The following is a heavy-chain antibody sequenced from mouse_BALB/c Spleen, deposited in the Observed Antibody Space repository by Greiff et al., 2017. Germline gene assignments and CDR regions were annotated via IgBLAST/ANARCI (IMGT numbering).Heavy chain of an antibody. CDR1: GYTFTSYY. CDR2: INPSNGGT. J-gene: IGHJ3*01. V-gene: IGHV1S81*02. CDR3: TSNSVAWFAY. Sequence: QVQLQQSGAELVKPGASVKLSCKASGYTFTSYYMYWVKQRPGQGLEWIGEINPSNGGTNFNEKFKSKATLTVDKSSSTAYMQLSSLTSEDSAVYYCTSNSVAWFAYWGQGTLVTVSA. D-gene: IGHD1-3*01.